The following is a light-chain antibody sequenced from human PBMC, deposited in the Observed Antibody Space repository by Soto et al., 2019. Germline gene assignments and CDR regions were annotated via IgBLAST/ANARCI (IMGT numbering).Light chain of an antibody. CDR1: QRVSSN. J-gene: IGKJ1*01. Sequence: EIVMTQSPATLSVSPGERATLSCRASQRVSSNFAWYQQKPGQAPRLLIYGASTRATGTPARFSGSGSGTEFTLTISSLQSEDFAVYYCQQYNNWPPWTFGQGTKVDI. CDR2: GAS. V-gene: IGKV3-15*01. CDR3: QQYNNWPPWT.